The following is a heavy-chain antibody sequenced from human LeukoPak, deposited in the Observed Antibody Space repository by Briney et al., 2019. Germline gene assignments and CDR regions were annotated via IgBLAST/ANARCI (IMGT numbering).Heavy chain of an antibody. V-gene: IGHV4-4*07. Sequence: SETLSLTCAVYGGSFSGYYWSWIRQPAGKGLEWIGHIYTSGTTNYNPPLKGRVTMSVDTSKNQFSLKLSSVTAADTAVYYCAREDRMAAADYWGQGTLVTVSS. CDR2: IYTSGTT. CDR1: GGSFSGYY. J-gene: IGHJ4*02. CDR3: AREDRMAAADY. D-gene: IGHD6-13*01.